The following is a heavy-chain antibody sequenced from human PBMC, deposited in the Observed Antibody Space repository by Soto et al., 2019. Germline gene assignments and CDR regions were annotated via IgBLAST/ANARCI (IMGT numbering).Heavy chain of an antibody. V-gene: IGHV3-7*04. D-gene: IGHD5-12*01. CDR2: IKQDGSEK. CDR3: GRDVASSTTPDY. Sequence: EVQLVESGGGLVQPGGSLRLSCAASGFTFSSYWMSWVRQAPGKGLEWVANIKQDGSEKYYVDSVKGRFTIASDNAKNSLYLQMSSLRAEDTAVYYCGRDVASSTTPDYWGQGTLVTVSS. J-gene: IGHJ4*02. CDR1: GFTFSSYW.